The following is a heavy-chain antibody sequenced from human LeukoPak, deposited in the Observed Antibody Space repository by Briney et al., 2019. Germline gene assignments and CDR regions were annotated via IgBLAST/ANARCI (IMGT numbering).Heavy chain of an antibody. CDR3: ARDLSGYSYGYFFDY. V-gene: IGHV3-48*03. D-gene: IGHD5-18*01. CDR1: GFTFSSYE. Sequence: PGGSLRLSXAASGFTFSSYEMNWVRQAPGKGLEWVSYISSSGSTIYYADSVKGRFTISRDNAKNSLYLQMNSLRAEDTAVYYCARDLSGYSYGYFFDYWGQGTLVTVSS. J-gene: IGHJ4*02. CDR2: ISSSGSTI.